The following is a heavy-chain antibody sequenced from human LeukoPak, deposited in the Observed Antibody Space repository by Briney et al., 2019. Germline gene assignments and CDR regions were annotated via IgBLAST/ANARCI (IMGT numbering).Heavy chain of an antibody. CDR2: IYYRGST. CDR1: GGPLTSYY. D-gene: IGHD5-12*01. V-gene: IGHV4-59*01. CDR3: ARDRYSGYDGFGAFDI. J-gene: IGHJ3*02. Sequence: SSETLSLTCAVSGGPLTSYYWSWIRQPPGKGLEWIGFIYYRGSTNYNPSLESRVTISVDTSKNRFSLKLSSVTATDTAVYYCARDRYSGYDGFGAFDIWGQGTMVTVSS.